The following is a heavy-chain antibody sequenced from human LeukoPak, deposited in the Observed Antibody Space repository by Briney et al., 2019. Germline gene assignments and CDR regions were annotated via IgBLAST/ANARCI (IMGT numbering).Heavy chain of an antibody. Sequence: ASVKVSCKASGYSFISYDINWVRQATGQGLEWMGWMNPNSGYTGYAQKFQGRVTFTRDTSISTAYMELSGLRSEDTAVYFCARGEYYGSGSWGYWGQGTLVTVSS. V-gene: IGHV1-8*01. J-gene: IGHJ4*02. CDR2: MNPNSGYT. D-gene: IGHD3-10*01. CDR3: ARGEYYGSGSWGY. CDR1: GYSFISYD.